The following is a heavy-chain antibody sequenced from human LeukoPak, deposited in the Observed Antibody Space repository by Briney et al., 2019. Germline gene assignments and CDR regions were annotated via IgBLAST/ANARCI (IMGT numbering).Heavy chain of an antibody. V-gene: IGHV4-59*01. J-gene: IGHJ5*02. Sequence: SETLSLTCAVYGGSFSGYYWSWIRQPPGKGLEWIGYIYNSGSTNYNPSLKSRVTISLDTSKTQFSLKLSSVTAADTAVYYCARGVTWFDPWGQGTLVTVSS. CDR2: IYNSGST. CDR1: GGSFSGYY. CDR3: ARGVTWFDP.